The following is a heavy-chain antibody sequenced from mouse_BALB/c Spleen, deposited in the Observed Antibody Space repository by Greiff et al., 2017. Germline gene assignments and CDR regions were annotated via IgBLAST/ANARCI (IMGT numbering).Heavy chain of an antibody. CDR1: GFSLTSYG. V-gene: IGHV2-9*02. Sequence: VQLQESGPGLVAPSQSLSITCTVSGFSLTSYGVHWVRQPPGKGLEWLGVIWAGGSTNYNSALMSRLSISKDNSKSQVFLKMNSLQTDDTAMYYCARDRYYGSSWYFDVWGAGTTVTVSS. J-gene: IGHJ1*01. CDR2: IWAGGST. CDR3: ARDRYYGSSWYFDV. D-gene: IGHD1-1*01.